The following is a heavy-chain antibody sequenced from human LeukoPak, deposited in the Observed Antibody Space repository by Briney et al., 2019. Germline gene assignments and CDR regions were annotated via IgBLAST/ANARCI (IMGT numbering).Heavy chain of an antibody. CDR1: GFTFSSYW. D-gene: IGHD3-10*01. V-gene: IGHV3-7*01. CDR2: IKQDGSEK. Sequence: GGSLRLSCVASGFTFSSYWMSWVRQAPGKGLEWVANIKQDGSEKYYVDSVKGRFTISRDNAKNSLYLQMNSLRAEDTAVYYCARRRGTVWFGELFGTDPDAFDIWGQGTMVTVSS. J-gene: IGHJ3*02. CDR3: ARRRGTVWFGELFGTDPDAFDI.